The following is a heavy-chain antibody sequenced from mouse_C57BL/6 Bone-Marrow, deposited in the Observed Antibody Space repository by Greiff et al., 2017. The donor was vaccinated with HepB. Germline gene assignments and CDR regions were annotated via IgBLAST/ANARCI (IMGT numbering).Heavy chain of an antibody. CDR1: GYTFTSYT. Sequence: VQLQESGAELARPGASVKMSCKASGYTFTSYTMHWVKQRPGQGLEWIGYINSSSGYTKYNQKFKDKATLTADKSSSTAYMQLSSLTSEDSAVYYCARYRLAYYAMDYWGQGTSVTVSS. V-gene: IGHV1-4*01. CDR3: ARYRLAYYAMDY. CDR2: INSSSGYT. D-gene: IGHD4-1*01. J-gene: IGHJ4*01.